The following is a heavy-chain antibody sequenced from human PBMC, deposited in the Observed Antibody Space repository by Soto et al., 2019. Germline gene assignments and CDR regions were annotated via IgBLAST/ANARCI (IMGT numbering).Heavy chain of an antibody. CDR3: ARGCYAILTSYRDYFDY. D-gene: IGHD3-9*01. CDR2: IYYSGST. Sequence: QVQLQESGPGLVKPSQTLTITCTVSGGSISSGGYYWTWIRQHPGKGLEWIGYIYYSGSTYYNPSLKSRVTISEDTSKNQFSLNLSSVTAADTAVYYSARGCYAILTSYRDYFDYWGQGTLVTVAP. J-gene: IGHJ4*02. CDR1: GGSISSGGYY. V-gene: IGHV4-31*03.